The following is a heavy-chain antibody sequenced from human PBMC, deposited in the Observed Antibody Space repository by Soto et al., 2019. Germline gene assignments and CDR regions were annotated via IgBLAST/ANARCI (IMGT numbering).Heavy chain of an antibody. CDR3: AKAHVIVVHRSPLAY. Sequence: SETLCLTCTGSGYSISRGSYLGCIRQPPGKGPEWIASIYHGGTTFYNPSLKSRFTVSVDKSNNQFSLKLTSVTAADTAVYYCAKAHVIVVHRSPLAYSAHGTIVPVSS. V-gene: IGHV4-38-2*02. J-gene: IGHJ1*01. CDR1: GYSISRGSY. CDR2: IYHGGTT. D-gene: IGHD3-16*02.